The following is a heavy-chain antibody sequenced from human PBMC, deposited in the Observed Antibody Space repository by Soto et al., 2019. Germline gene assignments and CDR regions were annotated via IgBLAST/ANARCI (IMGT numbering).Heavy chain of an antibody. J-gene: IGHJ4*02. V-gene: IGHV3-21*01. CDR2: ISSSSSYI. D-gene: IGHD6-13*01. Sequence: VGSLRLSCAGSGFTFSSYSMNWVRQAPGKGLEWVSSISSSSSYIYYADSVKGRFTISRDNAKNSLYLQMNSLRAEDTAVYYCARVRSAGDFDYWGQGTLVTVSS. CDR1: GFTFSSYS. CDR3: ARVRSAGDFDY.